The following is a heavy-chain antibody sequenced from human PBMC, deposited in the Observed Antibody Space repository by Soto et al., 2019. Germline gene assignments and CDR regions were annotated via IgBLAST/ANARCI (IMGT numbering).Heavy chain of an antibody. V-gene: IGHV3-48*03. Sequence: GGSLRLSCAASGFAFDKHAMDWCRQAPGKGLEWVSYIDRVGRTIYYADSVKGRFTISRDNAKNSVYLQMNSLGAEDTAVYYCARDLTGYAMDVWGQGTTVTVSS. CDR1: GFAFDKHA. J-gene: IGHJ6*02. CDR2: IDRVGRTI. CDR3: ARDLTGYAMDV. D-gene: IGHD3-9*01.